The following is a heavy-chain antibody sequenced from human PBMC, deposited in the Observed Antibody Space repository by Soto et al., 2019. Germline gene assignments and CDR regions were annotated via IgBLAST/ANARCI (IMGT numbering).Heavy chain of an antibody. Sequence: EVQLVESGGGLVKPGGSLRLSCAASGFTFSSYSMNWVRQAPGKGLEWVSSISSSSSYIYYAESVKGRFTISRDNAKNALYLQMNSLRVEDTAVYCCAKDSATLAVAGTRSDYWGQGTLVTVSS. V-gene: IGHV3-21*01. J-gene: IGHJ4*02. CDR1: GFTFSSYS. D-gene: IGHD6-19*01. CDR3: AKDSATLAVAGTRSDY. CDR2: ISSSSSYI.